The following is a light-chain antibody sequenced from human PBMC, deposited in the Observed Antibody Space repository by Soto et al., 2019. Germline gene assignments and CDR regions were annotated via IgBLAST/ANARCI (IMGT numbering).Light chain of an antibody. J-gene: IGKJ4*01. Sequence: EIVLTQSPATLSLSPGERATLSCRASQSVSSYLAWYQQKPGQAPRLLIYDASNRATGIPARFSGSGSGTDFTLTISILEPEDFAVYYCQQRSNWPRLTFGGGTKV. CDR2: DAS. V-gene: IGKV3-11*01. CDR3: QQRSNWPRLT. CDR1: QSVSSY.